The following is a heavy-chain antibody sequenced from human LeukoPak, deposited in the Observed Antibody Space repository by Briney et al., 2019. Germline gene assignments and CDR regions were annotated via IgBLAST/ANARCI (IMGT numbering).Heavy chain of an antibody. CDR1: GSTFSNAW. V-gene: IGHV3-15*01. Sequence: GGSLRLSCAASGSTFSNAWMSWVRQAPGKGLEWVGRIKGKTDGGTTDYAAPVKGRFTISRDDSKNTLYLQMNSLKTEDTAVYYCALERGNFDYWGQGTLVTVSS. CDR2: IKGKTDGGTT. CDR3: ALERGNFDY. D-gene: IGHD5-24*01. J-gene: IGHJ4*02.